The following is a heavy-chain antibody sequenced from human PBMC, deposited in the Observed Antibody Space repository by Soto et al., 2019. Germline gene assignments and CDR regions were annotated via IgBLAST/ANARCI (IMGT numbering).Heavy chain of an antibody. V-gene: IGHV4-4*02. CDR1: GDSVSSPYY. CDR2: VFHTGTT. J-gene: IGHJ4*02. Sequence: QVQLQESGPGLVKPSGTLSLTCGVSGDSVSSPYYWCWVRQPPGKELEWIGEVFHTGTTSYNPSLSSRVTISMDKSNNQFSLDLSSVTAADTAVYYCARSAGWYAVHSWGPGTLVIVSS. D-gene: IGHD6-19*01. CDR3: ARSAGWYAVHS.